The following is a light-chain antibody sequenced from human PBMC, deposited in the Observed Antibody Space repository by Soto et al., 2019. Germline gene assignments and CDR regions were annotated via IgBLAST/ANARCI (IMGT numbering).Light chain of an antibody. CDR2: GNS. Sequence: QSVLTQPPSVSGAPGQRVTISCTGSSSNIGAGYDVHWYQQLPGTAPKLLIYGNSNRPSGVPDRFSGSKSGTSASLAITGLQAVDEADYYCKSYDSSLSGFYVFGTGTKVTAL. J-gene: IGLJ1*01. CDR1: SSNIGAGYD. V-gene: IGLV1-40*01. CDR3: KSYDSSLSGFYV.